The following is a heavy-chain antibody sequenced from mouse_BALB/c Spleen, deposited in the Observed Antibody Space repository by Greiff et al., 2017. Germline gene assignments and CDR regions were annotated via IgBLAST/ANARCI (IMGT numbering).Heavy chain of an antibody. Sequence: VQLQQSGPGLVQPSQSLSITCTVSGFSLTSYGVHWVRQSPGKGLEWLGVIWSGGSTDYNAAFISRLSISKDNSKSQVFFKMNSLQANDTAIYYCARGGGGYYVYYAMDYWGQGTSVTVSS. CDR3: ARGGGGYYVYYAMDY. D-gene: IGHD2-3*01. CDR1: GFSLTSYG. J-gene: IGHJ4*01. CDR2: IWSGGST. V-gene: IGHV2-2*02.